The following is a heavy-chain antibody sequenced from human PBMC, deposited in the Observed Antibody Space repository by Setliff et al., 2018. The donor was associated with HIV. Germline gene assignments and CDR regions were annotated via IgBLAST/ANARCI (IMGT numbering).Heavy chain of an antibody. J-gene: IGHJ5*02. D-gene: IGHD3-22*01. CDR2: IYTGGST. V-gene: IGHV4-61*02. Sequence: PSETLSLTCTVSGGSISSGSYYWSWIRQPAGKGLEWLGRIYTGGSTNYDPSLKSRVTISVDTSKNQFSLKLSSVTAEDTAGYYCARDRGYYDSSGSDPGFDPWGQGTLVTVS. CDR3: ARDRGYYDSSGSDPGFDP. CDR1: GGSISSGSYY.